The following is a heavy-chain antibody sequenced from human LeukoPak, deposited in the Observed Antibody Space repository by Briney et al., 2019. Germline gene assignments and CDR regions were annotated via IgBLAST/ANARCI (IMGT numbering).Heavy chain of an antibody. CDR3: ARVAFGTLYYFDY. CDR1: GDSISTSSYY. CDR2: IYYSGST. J-gene: IGHJ4*02. V-gene: IGHV4-39*07. D-gene: IGHD3-10*01. Sequence: SETLSLTCSVSGDSISTSSYYWGWIRQPPGKGLEWIGTIYYSGSTYYNPSLTSRVTISVDTSKNQFSLKLSSVTAADTAVYYCARVAFGTLYYFDYWGQGTLVTVSS.